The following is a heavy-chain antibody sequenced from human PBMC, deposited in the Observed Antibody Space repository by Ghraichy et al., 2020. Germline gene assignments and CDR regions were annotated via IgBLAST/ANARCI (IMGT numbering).Heavy chain of an antibody. Sequence: GGSLRLSCIASGFTSSKYWMTWVRQAPGKGLKWVANINEGGNERYYVDSVKGRFTISRDNAKNSLYLQMNSLTDEDTAVYHCARIRGLAGYFDLWGQGTLVTVSS. CDR3: ARIRGLAGYFDL. J-gene: IGHJ4*02. CDR1: GFTSSKYW. D-gene: IGHD3/OR15-3a*01. V-gene: IGHV3-7*03. CDR2: INEGGNER.